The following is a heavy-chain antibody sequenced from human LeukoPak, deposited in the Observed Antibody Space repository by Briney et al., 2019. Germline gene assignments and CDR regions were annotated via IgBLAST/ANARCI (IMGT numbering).Heavy chain of an antibody. CDR3: ARGYSNSWGIDY. D-gene: IGHD6-6*01. Sequence: SETLSLTCTVSGGSISSGSYYWSWIRQPAGKGLEWIGRIYTSGSTNYNPSLKSRVTISVDTSKNQFSLKLSSVTAADTAVYYCARGYSNSWGIDYWGQGTLVTVSS. CDR2: IYTSGST. CDR1: GGSISSGSYY. V-gene: IGHV4-61*02. J-gene: IGHJ4*02.